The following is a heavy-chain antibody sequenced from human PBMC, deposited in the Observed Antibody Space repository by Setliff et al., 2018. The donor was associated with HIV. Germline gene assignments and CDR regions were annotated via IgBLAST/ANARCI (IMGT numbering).Heavy chain of an antibody. D-gene: IGHD4-17*01. J-gene: IGHJ5*02. CDR2: VYYSGST. CDR3: ARHRSYGDYDPNWFDP. CDR1: GGSISSASYF. V-gene: IGHV4-39*01. Sequence: LSETLSLTCTVSGGSISSASYFWGWMRQSPGRGLEWIGSVYYSGSTYYNPPLRSRITISVAMSKNQFSLKLNSVTAADTAIYYCARHRSYGDYDPNWFDPWGRGTLVTVSS.